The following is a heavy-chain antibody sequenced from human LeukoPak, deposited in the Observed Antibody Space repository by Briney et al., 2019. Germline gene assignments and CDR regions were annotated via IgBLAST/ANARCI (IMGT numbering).Heavy chain of an antibody. D-gene: IGHD3-22*01. V-gene: IGHV4-34*01. CDR1: GGSFSGYY. Sequence: SETLSLTCAVYGGSFSGYYWSWIRQPPGKGLEWIGEINHSGSTNYNPSLKSRVTISVDTSKNQFSLNLSSVTAADTAVYYCARGHYYDNSGDYWGQGILVTVSS. CDR2: INHSGST. J-gene: IGHJ4*02. CDR3: ARGHYYDNSGDY.